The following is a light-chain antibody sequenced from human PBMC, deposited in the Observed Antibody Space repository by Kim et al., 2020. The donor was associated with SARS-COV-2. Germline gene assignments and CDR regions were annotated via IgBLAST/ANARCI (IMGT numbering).Light chain of an antibody. CDR1: SSDVGGYNY. Sequence: QSALTQPASVSGSPGQSITISCTGTSSDVGGYNYVSWYQQHPGKAPKLIIYDVSIRPSGISNRFSGSKSGNTASLTISGLQAEDEADYYCSSYTSSATVAVFGGGTKLTVL. J-gene: IGLJ2*01. CDR2: DVS. V-gene: IGLV2-14*03. CDR3: SSYTSSATVAV.